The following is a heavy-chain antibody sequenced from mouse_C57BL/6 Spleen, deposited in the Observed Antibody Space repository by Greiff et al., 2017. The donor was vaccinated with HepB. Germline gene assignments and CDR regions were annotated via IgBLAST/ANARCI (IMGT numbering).Heavy chain of an antibody. V-gene: IGHV1-69*01. CDR3: ARGERDYSNLFAY. D-gene: IGHD2-5*01. CDR1: GYTFTSYW. J-gene: IGHJ3*01. Sequence: QVQLQQPGAELVMPGASVKLSCKASGYTFTSYWMHWVKQRPGQGLEWIGEIDPSDSYTNYNQKFKGKSTLTVDKSSSTAYMQLSSLTSEDSAVYYCARGERDYSNLFAYWGQGTLVTVSA. CDR2: IDPSDSYT.